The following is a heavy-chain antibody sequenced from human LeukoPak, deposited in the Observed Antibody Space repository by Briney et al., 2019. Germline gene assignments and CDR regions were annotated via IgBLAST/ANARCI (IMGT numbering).Heavy chain of an antibody. D-gene: IGHD3-10*01. CDR3: ARDPWVGEYGAFDI. CDR2: ISSTSITI. CDR1: GFTFSDYG. Sequence: GGSLRLSCAASGFTFSDYGMNWVRQAPGKGLEWLSHISSTSITIKYADSVKGRFTISRDNAKNSLYLQMSSLRAEDTALYYCARDPWVGEYGAFDIWGQGTMVTVSS. V-gene: IGHV3-48*04. J-gene: IGHJ3*02.